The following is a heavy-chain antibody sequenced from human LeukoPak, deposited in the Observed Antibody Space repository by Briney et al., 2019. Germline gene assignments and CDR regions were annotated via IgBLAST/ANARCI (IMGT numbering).Heavy chain of an antibody. CDR1: GFTFSDYY. J-gene: IGHJ1*01. CDR2: ISSSGSTI. D-gene: IGHD6-6*01. Sequence: GGSLRLSCAASGFTFSDYYMSWIRQAPGKGLEWVSYISSSGSTIYYADSVKGRFTISRDNSKNTLYLQMNSLRAEDTAVYYCAKDRWLGSSSSGYFQHWGQGTLVTVSS. CDR3: AKDRWLGSSSSGYFQH. V-gene: IGHV3-11*01.